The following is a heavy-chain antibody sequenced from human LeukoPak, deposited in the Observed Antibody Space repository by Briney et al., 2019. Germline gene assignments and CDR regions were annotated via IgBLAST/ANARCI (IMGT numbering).Heavy chain of an antibody. J-gene: IGHJ4*02. CDR1: GYTFTGYY. CDR3: ARGSSSWYVGPPLDY. D-gene: IGHD6-13*01. V-gene: IGHV1-2*02. CDR2: IIPILGIA. Sequence: ASVKVSCKASGYTFTGYYMHWVRQAPGQGLEWMGRIIPILGIANYAQKFQGRVTMTRGTSISTAYMELSRLTSDDTAVYYCARGSSSWYVGPPLDYWGQGTLVTVSS.